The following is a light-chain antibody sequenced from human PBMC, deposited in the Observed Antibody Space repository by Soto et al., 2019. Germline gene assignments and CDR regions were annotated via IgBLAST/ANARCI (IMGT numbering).Light chain of an antibody. CDR1: QSVSSSY. CDR3: HQRQSWPRT. J-gene: IGKJ1*01. CDR2: DAS. V-gene: IGKV3D-20*02. Sequence: EILMTQSPATLSVSPGERATPSCRASQSVSSSYLAWYQQKPGQAPRLLIYDASNRATGIPARFSGSGSGTDFTLTISSLEPEDFAVYYCHQRQSWPRTFGQGTKVDIK.